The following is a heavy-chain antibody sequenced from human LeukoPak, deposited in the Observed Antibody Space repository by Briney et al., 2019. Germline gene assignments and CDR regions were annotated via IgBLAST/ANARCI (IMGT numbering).Heavy chain of an antibody. CDR1: GYNFISQW. V-gene: IGHV5-51*06. CDR2: IYPRDSDT. CDR3: TSGPWGIHY. D-gene: IGHD5-12*01. J-gene: IGHJ4*02. Sequence: GDSLKISCKASGYNFISQWIGWARQMPGKGLEWMGLIYPRDSDTRYSPPFQDQVTISADKSISTAYLQWNSLKASDTAMYYCTSGPWGIHYWGQGTLVTVSS.